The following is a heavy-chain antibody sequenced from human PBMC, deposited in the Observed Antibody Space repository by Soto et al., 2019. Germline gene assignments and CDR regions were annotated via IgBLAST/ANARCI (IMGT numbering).Heavy chain of an antibody. CDR1: GGSISSSSYY. Sequence: SETLSLTCTVSGGSISSSSYYWGWIRQPPGKGLEWIGSIYYSGSTYYNPSLKSRVTISVDTSKNQFSLKLSSVTAADTAVYYCEGYSYGSNYYGMDVWGQGTTVTVYS. CDR3: EGYSYGSNYYGMDV. J-gene: IGHJ6*02. D-gene: IGHD5-18*01. CDR2: IYYSGST. V-gene: IGHV4-39*01.